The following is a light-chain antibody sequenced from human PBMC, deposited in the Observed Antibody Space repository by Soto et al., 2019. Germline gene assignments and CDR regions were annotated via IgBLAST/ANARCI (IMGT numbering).Light chain of an antibody. V-gene: IGLV2-14*01. J-gene: IGLJ1*01. CDR1: SRDVVGYNY. CDR3: SSYTSSSTLVV. Sequence: QSVLTQPASVSGSPGQSITISCTGTSRDVVGYNYVSWYQQHPGKAPKLMIYEVSNRPSGVSNRFSGSKSGNTASLTISGLQAEDEADYYCSSYTSSSTLVVFGTGTKLTVL. CDR2: EVS.